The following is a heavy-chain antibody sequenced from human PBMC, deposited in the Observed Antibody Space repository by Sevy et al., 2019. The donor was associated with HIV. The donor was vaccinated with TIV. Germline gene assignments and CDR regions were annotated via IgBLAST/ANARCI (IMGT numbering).Heavy chain of an antibody. D-gene: IGHD2-15*01. CDR3: AKAPFAGNWCHFDY. V-gene: IGHV3-23*01. J-gene: IGHJ4*02. CDR1: GFTFSSYA. Sequence: GGSLRLSCAASGFTFSSYAMNWVRQAPGRGLEWVSGISGSGGSTYYTDSMRGRFTITRDNSKNTLFLQMNNLRAEDTAVYYCAKAPFAGNWCHFDYWGRGTLVTVSS. CDR2: ISGSGGST.